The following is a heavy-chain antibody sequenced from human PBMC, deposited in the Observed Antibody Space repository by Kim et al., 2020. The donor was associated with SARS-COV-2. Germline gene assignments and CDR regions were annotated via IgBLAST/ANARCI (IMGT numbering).Heavy chain of an antibody. D-gene: IGHD3-10*01. Sequence: SETLSLTCTVSGGSISSSSYYWGWIRQPPGKGLEWIGSIYYSGSTYYNPSLKSRVTISVDTSKNHFSLKLSSVTAADTAVYYCARDAITMVRGVPIEGGFDYWGQGTLVTVSS. CDR2: IYYSGST. CDR1: GGSISSSSYY. J-gene: IGHJ4*02. V-gene: IGHV4-39*07. CDR3: ARDAITMVRGVPIEGGFDY.